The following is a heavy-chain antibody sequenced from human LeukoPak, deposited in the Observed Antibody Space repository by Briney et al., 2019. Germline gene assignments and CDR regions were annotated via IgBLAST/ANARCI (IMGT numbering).Heavy chain of an antibody. CDR2: IGGSGDTT. J-gene: IGHJ4*02. Sequence: GSLRLSCTASGFTFSTFAMNWVRQAPGKGLEWVSAIGGSGDTTYFGDSVQGRFTISRDNSKSVLYLQMNSLRAEDTAVYYCARFVLRYFDWSDYWGQGTLVTVSS. CDR3: ARFVLRYFDWSDY. CDR1: GFTFSTFA. V-gene: IGHV3-23*01. D-gene: IGHD3-9*01.